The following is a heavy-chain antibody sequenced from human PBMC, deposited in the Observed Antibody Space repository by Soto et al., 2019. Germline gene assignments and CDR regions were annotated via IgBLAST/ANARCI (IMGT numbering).Heavy chain of an antibody. CDR1: GFTFSSYS. Sequence: QPGGSLRLSCAASGFTFSSYSMNWVRQAPGKGLEWVSYISSSSSTIYYADSVKGRFTISRDNAKNSLYLQMNSLRDEDTAVYYCARDDSSLYYYDSSGPHWGQGTLVTVSS. CDR2: ISSSSSTI. D-gene: IGHD3-22*01. J-gene: IGHJ4*02. V-gene: IGHV3-48*02. CDR3: ARDDSSLYYYDSSGPH.